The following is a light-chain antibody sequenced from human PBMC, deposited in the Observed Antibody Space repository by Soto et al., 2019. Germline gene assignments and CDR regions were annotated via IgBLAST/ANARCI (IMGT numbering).Light chain of an antibody. CDR3: QQYDNLPQYN. J-gene: IGKJ2*01. V-gene: IGKV1-33*01. CDR1: QDISNY. CDR2: DTS. Sequence: DLQMTQSPPSLSASVGDRVTITCQASQDISNYLNWFQQKPGKAPKLLIFDTSKLETGVPSRFSGRRSGTDFTLTIRSLQPEDAATYYCQQYDNLPQYNFGQGTKVEIK.